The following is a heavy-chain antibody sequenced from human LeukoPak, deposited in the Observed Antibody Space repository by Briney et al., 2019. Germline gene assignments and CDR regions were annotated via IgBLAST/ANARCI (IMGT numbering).Heavy chain of an antibody. CDR2: INPSGGST. CDR1: GYTFTSYY. D-gene: IGHD3-22*01. Sequence: ASVKVSCKASGYTFTSYYMHWVRQGPGQGLGWMGIINPSGGSTSYAQKFQGRVTMTRDTSTSTVYVELSSLRSEDTAVYYCARSGDYYDTSGPFDYWGQGTLVTVSS. J-gene: IGHJ4*02. CDR3: ARSGDYYDTSGPFDY. V-gene: IGHV1-46*01.